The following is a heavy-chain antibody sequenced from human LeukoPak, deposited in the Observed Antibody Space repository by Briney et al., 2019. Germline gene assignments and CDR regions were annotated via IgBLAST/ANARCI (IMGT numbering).Heavy chain of an antibody. Sequence: PSETLSLTCTVSGYSISSGYYWGWIRQPPGKGLEWIGSIYHSGSTYYNPSLKSRVTISVDTSKNQFPLKLSSVTAADTAVYYCARAAFYYDSSGYSYWGQGTLVTVSS. V-gene: IGHV4-38-2*02. D-gene: IGHD3-22*01. CDR2: IYHSGST. CDR3: ARAAFYYDSSGYSY. J-gene: IGHJ4*02. CDR1: GYSISSGYY.